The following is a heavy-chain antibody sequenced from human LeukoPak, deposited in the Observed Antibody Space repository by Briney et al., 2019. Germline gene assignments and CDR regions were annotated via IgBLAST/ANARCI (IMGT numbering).Heavy chain of an antibody. Sequence: GGSLRLSCAASGFSFNTYDMHWVRQAPGKGLEWVSGISGSDGTTYYADSVKGRFTISRDNSKNTLYLQMNSLRAEDTAVYYCARALRIYYYFDYWGQGTLVTVSS. CDR2: ISGSDGTT. V-gene: IGHV3-23*01. CDR1: GFSFNTYD. CDR3: ARALRIYYYFDY. J-gene: IGHJ4*02. D-gene: IGHD1-26*01.